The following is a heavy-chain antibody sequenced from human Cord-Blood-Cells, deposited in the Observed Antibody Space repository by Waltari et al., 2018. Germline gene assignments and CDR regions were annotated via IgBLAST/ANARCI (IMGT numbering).Heavy chain of an antibody. V-gene: IGHV1-24*01. CDR2: VDPEDGET. CDR1: GYTLTELS. Sequence: QVQLVQSGAEVKKPGASVKVSCKVSGYTLTELSMHWVRQAPGKGLEWMGGVDPEDGETIYAKKFQGRVTMTEDTSTDTAYMELSSLRSEDTAVYYCATGPPGIVGATGWFDPWGQGTLVTVSS. D-gene: IGHD1-26*01. CDR3: ATGPPGIVGATGWFDP. J-gene: IGHJ5*02.